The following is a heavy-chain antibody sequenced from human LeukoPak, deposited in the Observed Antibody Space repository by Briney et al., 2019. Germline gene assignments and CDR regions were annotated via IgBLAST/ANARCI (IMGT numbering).Heavy chain of an antibody. D-gene: IGHD5/OR15-5a*01. Sequence: SETLSLTCAVSGYSISSGYCCGWIRQPPGKGLEWIGSIYHSGSTYYNPSLKSRVTISVDTSKNQFSLKLSSVTAADTAVYYCASSPRVSGPPSHWGQGTLVTVSS. CDR2: IYHSGST. CDR3: ASSPRVSGPPSH. V-gene: IGHV4-38-2*01. J-gene: IGHJ4*02. CDR1: GYSISSGYC.